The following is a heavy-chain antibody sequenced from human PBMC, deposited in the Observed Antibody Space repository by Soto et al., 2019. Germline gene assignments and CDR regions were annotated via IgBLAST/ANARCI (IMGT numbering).Heavy chain of an antibody. J-gene: IGHJ5*02. V-gene: IGHV1-8*01. CDR3: ARSSCSSGPLGFDP. CDR2: MNPNSGNT. CDR1: GYTFTSYD. D-gene: IGHD6-19*01. Sequence: ASVKVSCKASGYTFTSYDINWVRQATGQGLEWMGWMNPNSGNTGYAQKFQGRVTMTRNTSISTAYMELSSLRSEDTAVYYCARSSCSSGPLGFDPWGQGTLVTVSS.